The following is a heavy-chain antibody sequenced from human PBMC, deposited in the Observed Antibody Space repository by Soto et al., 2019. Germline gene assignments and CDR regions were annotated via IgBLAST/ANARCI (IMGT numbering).Heavy chain of an antibody. Sequence: WVSQAPGKGLDWVAAISGSCGSTYYADSVKVRFTISRANSPNTLYMKMNSLSPEYTAAYYSAKTTYISIWFFFFQAEDGIRDL. CDR2: ISGSCGST. D-gene: IGHD6-13*01. V-gene: IGHV3-23*01. J-gene: IGHJ2*01. CDR3: AKTTYISIWFFFFQAEDGIRDL.